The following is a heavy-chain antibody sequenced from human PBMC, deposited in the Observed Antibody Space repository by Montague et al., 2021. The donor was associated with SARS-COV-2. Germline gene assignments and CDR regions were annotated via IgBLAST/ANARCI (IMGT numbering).Heavy chain of an antibody. D-gene: IGHD2-2*01. CDR2: IYYSGST. V-gene: IGHV4-39*01. CDR3: ARHLVYCSSTSCYEGRFDP. J-gene: IGHJ5*02. CDR1: GGSISSSSYY. Sequence: SETLSLTCTVSGGSISSSSYYWGWIRQPPGKGLEWIGSIYYSGSTYYNPSLKSRVTISVDTSKNQCSLKLSSVTAADTAVYYCARHLVYCSSTSCYEGRFDPWGQGTLVTVSS.